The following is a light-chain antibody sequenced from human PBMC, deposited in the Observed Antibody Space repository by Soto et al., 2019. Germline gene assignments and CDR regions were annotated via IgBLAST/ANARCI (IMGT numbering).Light chain of an antibody. CDR1: QDISNY. V-gene: IGKV1-33*01. Sequence: DIQMTQSPSSLSASVGDRVTITCQASQDISNYFNWYQQKPGKAPKLLIYDASNLETGVPSRFSGSGSGTDFTFTISSLQPEDIATYYCQQYDNLPLTFGGGTKMDIK. J-gene: IGKJ4*01. CDR3: QQYDNLPLT. CDR2: DAS.